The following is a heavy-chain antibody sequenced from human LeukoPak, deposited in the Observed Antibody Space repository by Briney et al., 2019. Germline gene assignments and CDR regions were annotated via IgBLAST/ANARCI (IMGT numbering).Heavy chain of an antibody. CDR2: IYYSGSA. CDR3: ARGAYSSSSYYYYGMDV. CDR1: GGSIRSHY. V-gene: IGHV4-59*11. D-gene: IGHD6-6*01. Sequence: SETLSLTCTVSGGSIRSHYWSWIRQPPGKGLEWIGYIYYSGSANYNPSLKSRVTISVDTSKNQFSLKLSSVTAADTAVYYCARGAYSSSSYYYYGMDVWGQGTTVTVSS. J-gene: IGHJ6*02.